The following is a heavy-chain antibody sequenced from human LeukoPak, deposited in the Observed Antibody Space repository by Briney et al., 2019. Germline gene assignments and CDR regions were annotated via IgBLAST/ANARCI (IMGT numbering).Heavy chain of an antibody. Sequence: GGSLRLSCAASGFTFSSYGMHWVRQAPGKGLEWVAVISYDGSNKYYADSVKGRFTISRDNSKNTLYLQMNSLRAEDTAVYYCAKEGGKGDYWGQGTLVTVSS. D-gene: IGHD4-23*01. CDR3: AKEGGKGDY. CDR1: GFTFSSYG. V-gene: IGHV3-30*18. J-gene: IGHJ4*02. CDR2: ISYDGSNK.